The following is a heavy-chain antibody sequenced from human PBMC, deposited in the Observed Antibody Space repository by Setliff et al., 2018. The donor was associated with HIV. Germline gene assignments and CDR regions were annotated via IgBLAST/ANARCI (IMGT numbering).Heavy chain of an antibody. CDR3: ASRVYYYDSSGYLREEGFDP. V-gene: IGHV4-30-2*01. CDR2: ISQSGST. Sequence: SETLSLTCAVSGGSIRSSGYSWSWIRQPPGKGLEWIGYISQSGSTYYNPSLKSRVTISVDRSKNQFSLKLSSVTAADAAVYYCASRVYYYDSSGYLREEGFDPWGQGILVTVSS. D-gene: IGHD3-22*01. J-gene: IGHJ5*02. CDR1: GGSIRSSGYS.